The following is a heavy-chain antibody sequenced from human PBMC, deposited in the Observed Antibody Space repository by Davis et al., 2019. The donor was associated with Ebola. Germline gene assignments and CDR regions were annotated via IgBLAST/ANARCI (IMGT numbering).Heavy chain of an antibody. D-gene: IGHD3-16*01. CDR2: INPNSGGT. CDR1: GYTFTGYY. CDR3: ARGFKYYDVGGPGWRGMDV. J-gene: IGHJ6*02. Sequence: ASVKVSCKASGYTFTGYYMHWVRQAPGQGLEWMGRINPNSGGTNYAQKFQGRVTMTRDTSISTAYMELSRLRSDDTAVYYCARGFKYYDVGGPGWRGMDVWGQGTTVIVSS. V-gene: IGHV1-2*06.